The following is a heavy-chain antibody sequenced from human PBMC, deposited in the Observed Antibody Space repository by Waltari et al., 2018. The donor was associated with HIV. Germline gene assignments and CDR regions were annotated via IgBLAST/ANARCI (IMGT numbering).Heavy chain of an antibody. V-gene: IGHV4-34*01. Sequence: QVELQQWGTGLLKPSETLSLTCAVYGESFSDYYRDPYRSFNDYCWNCFRQPPGKALEWIGEISRGGSTNYNPSLKRPISLSIDTSKKQFSLKLPSVTAADTAVYYCARGVGPDHIWANYPDFWGQGSLVVVSP. CDR3: ARGVGPDHIWANYPDF. J-gene: IGHJ4*02. D-gene: IGHD3-16*01. CDR2: ISRGGST. CDR1: GESFSDYY.